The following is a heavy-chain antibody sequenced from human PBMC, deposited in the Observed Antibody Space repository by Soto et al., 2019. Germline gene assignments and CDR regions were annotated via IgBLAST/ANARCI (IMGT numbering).Heavy chain of an antibody. J-gene: IGHJ3*02. D-gene: IGHD3-3*01. V-gene: IGHV4-31*03. Sequence: SETLSLTCTVSGGSISSGGYYWSWIRQHPGKGLEWIGYIYYSGSTYYNPSLKSRVTISVDTSKNQFSLKLSSVTAADTAVYYCAREDPPITIFGVVHDAFDIWGQGTMVTVSS. CDR3: AREDPPITIFGVVHDAFDI. CDR2: IYYSGST. CDR1: GGSISSGGYY.